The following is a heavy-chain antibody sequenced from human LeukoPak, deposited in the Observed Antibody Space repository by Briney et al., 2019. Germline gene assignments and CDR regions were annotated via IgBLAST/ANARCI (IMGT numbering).Heavy chain of an antibody. Sequence: GASVKVSCKVSGYTLTELSMHWVRQAPGKGLEWMGGFDPEDGETIYAQKFQGRVTMTEDTSTDTAYMELSSLRSDDTAVYYCARDDEASRFRYSSSYCGLDYWGQGTLVTVSS. CDR1: GYTLTELS. CDR2: FDPEDGET. CDR3: ARDDEASRFRYSSSYCGLDY. D-gene: IGHD6-6*01. V-gene: IGHV1-24*01. J-gene: IGHJ4*02.